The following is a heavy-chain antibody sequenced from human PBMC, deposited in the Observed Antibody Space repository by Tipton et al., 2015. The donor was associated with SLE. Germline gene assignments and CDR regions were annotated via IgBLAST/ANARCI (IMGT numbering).Heavy chain of an antibody. CDR1: GGSISSYY. CDR2: IYYSGST. CDR3: ARERSAARLYYFDY. J-gene: IGHJ4*02. Sequence: GLVKPSETLSPTCTVSGGSISSYYWSWIRQPPGKGLEWIGYIYYSGSTNYNPSLKSRVTISVDTSKNQFSLKLSSVTAADTAVYHCARERSAARLYYFDYWGQGTLVTVSS. V-gene: IGHV4-59*01. D-gene: IGHD6-6*01.